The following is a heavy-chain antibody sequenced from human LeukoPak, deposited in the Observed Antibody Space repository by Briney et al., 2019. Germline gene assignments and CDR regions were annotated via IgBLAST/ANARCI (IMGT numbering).Heavy chain of an antibody. J-gene: IGHJ6*03. Sequence: SENLSLTCTVSGVSVSSDNCYWNWIRQPAGKGLGWIGRIYASGTTNYNPSLKSRITISVDTSKNQFSLRLSSVTAADTTVYSCAREAVVQHYYYYMDVWGQGTTVTVSS. CDR2: IYASGTT. CDR1: GVSVSSDNCY. V-gene: IGHV4-61*02. CDR3: AREAVVQHYYYYMDV. D-gene: IGHD2-15*01.